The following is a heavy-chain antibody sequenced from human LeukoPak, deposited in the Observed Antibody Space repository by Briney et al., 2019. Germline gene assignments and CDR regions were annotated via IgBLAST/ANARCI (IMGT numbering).Heavy chain of an antibody. CDR1: GFTFSSYG. CDR3: AKDLVVVPAARGPYYYGMDV. D-gene: IGHD2-2*01. J-gene: IGHJ6*02. V-gene: IGHV3-30*18. CDR2: ISYEGSNK. Sequence: GGSLRLSCAASGFTFSSYGMHWVRQAPGKGLEWVAVISYEGSNKYYADSVKGRFTISRDNSKNTLYLQMNSLRAEDTAVYYCAKDLVVVPAARGPYYYGMDVWGQGTTVTVSS.